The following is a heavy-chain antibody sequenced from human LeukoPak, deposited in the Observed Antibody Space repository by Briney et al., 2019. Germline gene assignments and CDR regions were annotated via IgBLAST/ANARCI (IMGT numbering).Heavy chain of an antibody. Sequence: ASVKVSCKASGYTFTGHYMHWVRQAPGQGLEWMGWINAGNGNTKYSQEFQGRVTITRDTSASTAYMELSSLRSEDMAVYYCARVVKYRSGPLTDLLPYYFDYWGQGTLVTVSS. J-gene: IGHJ4*02. V-gene: IGHV1-3*03. D-gene: IGHD6-19*01. CDR3: ARVVKYRSGPLTDLLPYYFDY. CDR2: INAGNGNT. CDR1: GYTFTGHY.